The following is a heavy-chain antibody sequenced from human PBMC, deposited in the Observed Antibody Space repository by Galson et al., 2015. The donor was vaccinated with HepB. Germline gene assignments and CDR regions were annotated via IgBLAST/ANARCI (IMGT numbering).Heavy chain of an antibody. CDR3: ARDENTWDGSPHYYDGLAV. CDR1: GYNFITYG. V-gene: IGHV1-18*01. J-gene: IGHJ6*02. CDR2: ISVNNGNT. D-gene: IGHD1-26*01. Sequence: SVKVSCKASGYNFITYGISWVRQAPGQGPEWMGWISVNNGNTNYAQKFQDRVTMTTDTSTSTAYMELRSLRSDDTAVYFCARDENTWDGSPHYYDGLAVWGRGTKVTVSS.